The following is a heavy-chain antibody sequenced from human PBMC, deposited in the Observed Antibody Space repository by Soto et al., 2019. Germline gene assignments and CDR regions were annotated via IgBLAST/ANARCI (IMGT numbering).Heavy chain of an antibody. CDR2: MNPNSGNT. J-gene: IGHJ6*02. Sequence: ASVKVSCKASGYTFTSYDINWVRQATGQGLEWMGWMNPNSGNTGYAQKFQGRVTMTRNTSISTAYMELSSLRSEDTAVYYCARARYYYDSGTTGMEVSGQGTKVTCSS. CDR1: GYTFTSYD. CDR3: ARARYYYDSGTTGMEV. V-gene: IGHV1-8*01. D-gene: IGHD3-22*01.